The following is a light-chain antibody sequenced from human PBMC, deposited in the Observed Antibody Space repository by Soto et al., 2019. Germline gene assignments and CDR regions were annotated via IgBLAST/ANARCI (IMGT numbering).Light chain of an antibody. V-gene: IGKV2-28*01. Sequence: DIVMTQSPLSLPVTPGEPASISCRSSQSLLHLNGNNYLDWYLQKPGQSPQLLISLGSNRASGVPDRFSGSGSGTDFTLKISRVEAEDVGIYYCMQALQNPVTFGQGTRLEIK. CDR2: LGS. J-gene: IGKJ5*01. CDR1: QSLLHLNGNNY. CDR3: MQALQNPVT.